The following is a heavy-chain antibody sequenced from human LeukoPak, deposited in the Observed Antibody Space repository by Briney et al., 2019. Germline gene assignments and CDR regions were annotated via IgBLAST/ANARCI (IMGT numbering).Heavy chain of an antibody. CDR2: IYYSGST. D-gene: IGHD6-19*01. CDR3: ARAFSYSSGWYKWFDY. V-gene: IGHV4-30-4*01. CDR1: GGSISSGDYY. Sequence: SETLSLTCTVSGGSISSGDYYWSWIRQPPGKGLEWIGYIYYSGSTYYNPSLKSRVTISVDTSKNQFSLKLSSVTAADTAVYYCARAFSYSSGWYKWFDYWGQGTLVTVSS. J-gene: IGHJ4*02.